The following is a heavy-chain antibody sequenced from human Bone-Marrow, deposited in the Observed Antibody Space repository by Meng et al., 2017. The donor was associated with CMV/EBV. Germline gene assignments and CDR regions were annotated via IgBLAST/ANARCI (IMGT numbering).Heavy chain of an antibody. V-gene: IGHV1-69*02. J-gene: IGHJ4*02. CDR2: IIPLAGIA. CDR1: GGTLSDYT. Sequence: SVKVSCKASGGTLSDYTVSWVRQAPGQGLEWMGKIIPLAGIANYAQRSQGRVTITADKSTGTAYMELSSLRPEDTAVYYCARTPNLLQYFFYSWGQGTLVTVSS. D-gene: IGHD5-24*01. CDR3: ARTPNLLQYFFYS.